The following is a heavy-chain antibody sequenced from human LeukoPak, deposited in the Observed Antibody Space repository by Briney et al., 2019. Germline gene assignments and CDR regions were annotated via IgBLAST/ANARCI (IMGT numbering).Heavy chain of an antibody. D-gene: IGHD3-22*01. Sequence: ASVKVSCKASGYTFTGYYMHWVRQAPGQGLEWMGRINPNSGGTNYAQKFQGRVTMTRDTSISTAYMELSRLRSDDRAVYYCASVSDYDSSGYRADYWGQGTLVTVSS. J-gene: IGHJ4*02. V-gene: IGHV1-2*06. CDR3: ASVSDYDSSGYRADY. CDR1: GYTFTGYY. CDR2: INPNSGGT.